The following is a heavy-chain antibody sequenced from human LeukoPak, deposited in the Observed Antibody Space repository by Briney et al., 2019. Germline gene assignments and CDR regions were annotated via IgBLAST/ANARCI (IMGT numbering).Heavy chain of an antibody. CDR1: GGTFSSYA. J-gene: IGHJ5*02. Sequence: GASVKVSCKASGGTFSSYAISWVRQAPGQGLEWMGGIIPIFGTANYAQKFQGRVTMTTDTSTSTAYMELRSLRSDDTAVYYCARYRIYGSGSYGFDPWGQGTLVTVSS. D-gene: IGHD3-10*01. CDR3: ARYRIYGSGSYGFDP. CDR2: IIPIFGTA. V-gene: IGHV1-69*05.